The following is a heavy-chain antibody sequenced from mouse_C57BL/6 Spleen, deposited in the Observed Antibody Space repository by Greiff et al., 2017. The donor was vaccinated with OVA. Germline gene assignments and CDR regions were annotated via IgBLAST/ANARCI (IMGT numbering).Heavy chain of an antibody. CDR1: GFNIKDDY. CDR2: IDPENGDT. D-gene: IGHD2-2*01. CDR3: TRGGLAPYAMDY. Sequence: EVQVVESGAELVRPGASVKLSCTASGFNIKDDYMHWVKQRPEQGLEWIGWIDPENGDTEYASKFQGKATITADTSSNTAYLQLSSLTSEDTAVYYCTRGGLAPYAMDYWGQGTSVTVSS. J-gene: IGHJ4*01. V-gene: IGHV14-4*01.